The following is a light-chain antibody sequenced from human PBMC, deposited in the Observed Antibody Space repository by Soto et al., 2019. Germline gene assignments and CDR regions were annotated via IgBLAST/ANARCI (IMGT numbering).Light chain of an antibody. V-gene: IGKV1-13*02. CDR2: DPS. CDR1: HDASNA. CDR3: LQCKSYPIT. Sequence: AIQLTQSPSSLSASVGDRVTITCRASHDASNAVAWYQHKPGKAPTLLLYDPSTLQSGVPSRFSGSGSGTYFTLTISSLQAEDFASYVCLQCKSYPITFGQGTRVEIK. J-gene: IGKJ5*01.